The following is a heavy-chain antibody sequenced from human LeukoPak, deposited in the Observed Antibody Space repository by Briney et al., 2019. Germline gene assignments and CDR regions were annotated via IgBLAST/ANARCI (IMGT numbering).Heavy chain of an antibody. CDR1: GFTFSSYA. J-gene: IGHJ4*02. D-gene: IGHD3-9*01. V-gene: IGHV3-30-3*01. CDR3: ARGLVRSGYYFDY. CDR2: ISYDGSNE. Sequence: GRSLRLSCAASGFTFSSYAMHWVRQAPGKGLEGVTVISYDGSNEYYADSVKGRFTISRDNSKNTLYLQMNNLRAEDTAVYYCARGLVRSGYYFDYWGQGTLVTVSS.